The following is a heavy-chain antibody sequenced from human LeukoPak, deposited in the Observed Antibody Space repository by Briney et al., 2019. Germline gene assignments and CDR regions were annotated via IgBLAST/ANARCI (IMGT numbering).Heavy chain of an antibody. D-gene: IGHD1-26*01. J-gene: IGHJ4*02. V-gene: IGHV4-4*07. CDR1: RGSISNYY. CDR2: IYSSGIT. CDR3: ARGFGAATGEGFDC. Sequence: SETLSLTCTVSRGSISNYYWSWIRQPAGKGLEYIGRIYSSGITDYNPSLMSRDTLSVDTSKNRFSLRLSSVTAADTAVYYCARGFGAATGEGFDCWGQGTLVTVSS.